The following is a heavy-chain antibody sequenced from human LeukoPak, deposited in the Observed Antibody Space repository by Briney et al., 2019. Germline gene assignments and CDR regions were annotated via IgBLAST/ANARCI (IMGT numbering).Heavy chain of an antibody. V-gene: IGHV1-46*01. CDR3: ARCPYSNRTPYHYYYYMDV. Sequence: ASVKVSCKASGYTFTSYYMHWVRQAPGQGLEWMGIINPSGSSTSYAQKFQGRVTMTRDMSTSTVYMELSSLRSEDTAVYYCARCPYSNRTPYHYYYYMDVWGKGTTVTVSS. J-gene: IGHJ6*03. CDR2: INPSGSST. CDR1: GYTFTSYY. D-gene: IGHD4-11*01.